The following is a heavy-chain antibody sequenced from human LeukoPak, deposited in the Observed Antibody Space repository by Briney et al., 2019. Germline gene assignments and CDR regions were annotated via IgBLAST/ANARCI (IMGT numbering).Heavy chain of an antibody. CDR1: GGSVSSGSYY. CDR2: IYYSGST. J-gene: IGHJ4*02. Sequence: SETLSLTCTVSGGSVSSGSYYWSWIRQPPGKGLEWIGYIYYSGSTNYNPSLKSRVTISVDTPKNQFSLKLSSVTAADTAVYYCARRTYSSGWSNFDYWGQGTLVTVSS. CDR3: ARRTYSSGWSNFDY. D-gene: IGHD6-19*01. V-gene: IGHV4-61*01.